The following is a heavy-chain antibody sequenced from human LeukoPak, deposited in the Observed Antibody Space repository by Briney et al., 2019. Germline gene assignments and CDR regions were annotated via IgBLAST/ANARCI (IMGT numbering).Heavy chain of an antibody. J-gene: IGHJ4*02. CDR3: ARDLTTIDILTGYIDY. V-gene: IGHV1-2*02. CDR1: GYTFTGYY. D-gene: IGHD3-9*01. CDR2: INPNSGGT. Sequence: ASVKVSCKASGYTFTGYYMHWVRQAPGQGLEWMGWINPNSGGTNYAQKFQGRVTMTRDTSISTAYMELSRLRSDDTAVYYCARDLTTIDILTGYIDYWGQGTLVTVSS.